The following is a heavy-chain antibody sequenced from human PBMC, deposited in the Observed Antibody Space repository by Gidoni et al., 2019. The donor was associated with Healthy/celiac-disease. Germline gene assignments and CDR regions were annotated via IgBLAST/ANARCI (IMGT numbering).Heavy chain of an antibody. CDR3: ARARKHIVVVTALDY. D-gene: IGHD2-21*02. Sequence: EVQLVESGGGLVKPGASLRLPCAASGFTFRSYSMNWVRQAPGKGLEWVSSISSSSSYIYYADSVKGRFTISRDNAKNSLYLQMNSLRAEDTAVYYCARARKHIVVVTALDYWGQGTLVTVSS. V-gene: IGHV3-21*01. J-gene: IGHJ4*02. CDR2: ISSSSSYI. CDR1: GFTFRSYS.